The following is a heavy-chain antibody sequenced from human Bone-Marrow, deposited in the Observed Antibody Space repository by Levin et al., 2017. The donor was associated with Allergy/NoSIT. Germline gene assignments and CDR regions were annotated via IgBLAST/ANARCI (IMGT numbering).Heavy chain of an antibody. J-gene: IGHJ4*02. CDR1: GGTSSSFS. Sequence: KISCKASGGTSSSFSINWVRQAPGQGLEWMGRIIPMLPRTNYAQKFQGRVTITADKSTNTAYMELSSLRSDDTAVYYCAHSGYRYGYLYNFDYWGQGALVTVTS. CDR3: AHSGYRYGYLYNFDY. V-gene: IGHV1-69*02. D-gene: IGHD5-18*01. CDR2: IIPMLPRT.